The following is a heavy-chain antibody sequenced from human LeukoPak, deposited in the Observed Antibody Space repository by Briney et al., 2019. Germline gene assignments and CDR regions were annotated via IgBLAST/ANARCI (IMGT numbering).Heavy chain of an antibody. CDR3: GRDPNGDYVGAFEF. D-gene: IGHD3-16*01. Sequence: PGGSLRLSCVGSGFMFSRFGLIWVRQAPGKGLKWVSGIHGNGETTYYGDSVKGRFTISRDNSESTLYLQMNSLRVEDTAEYFCGRDPNGDYVGAFEFWGQGTKVAVSS. CDR1: GFMFSRFG. CDR2: IHGNGETT. J-gene: IGHJ3*01. V-gene: IGHV3-23*01.